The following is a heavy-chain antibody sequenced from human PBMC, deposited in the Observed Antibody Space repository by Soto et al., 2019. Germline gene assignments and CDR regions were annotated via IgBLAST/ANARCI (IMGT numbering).Heavy chain of an antibody. CDR3: ARVPPIYSGSYYYYYGMDV. D-gene: IGHD1-26*01. CDR2: ISYDGSNK. CDR1: GFTFSSYA. V-gene: IGHV3-30-3*01. Sequence: ESGGGVVQPGRSLRLSCAASGFTFSSYAMHWVRQAPGKGLEWVAVISYDGSNKYYADSVKGRFTISRDNSKNTLYLQMNSLRAEDTAVYYCARVPPIYSGSYYYYYGMDVWGQGTTVTVSS. J-gene: IGHJ6*02.